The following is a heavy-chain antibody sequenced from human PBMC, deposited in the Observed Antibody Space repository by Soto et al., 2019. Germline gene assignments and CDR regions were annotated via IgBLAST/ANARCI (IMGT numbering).Heavy chain of an antibody. CDR1: GGSISSSSYY. Sequence: QLQLQESGPGLVKPSETLSLTCTVSGGSISSSSYYWGWIRQPPGKGLAWIGRIYYSGSTSYNPSLKSRVTISLDTSKNQFSLKLSSVTAADTAVYYCARVSSSSRIYYFWGQGTLVTVSS. V-gene: IGHV4-39*01. CDR2: IYYSGST. D-gene: IGHD6-6*01. CDR3: ARVSSSSRIYYF. J-gene: IGHJ4*02.